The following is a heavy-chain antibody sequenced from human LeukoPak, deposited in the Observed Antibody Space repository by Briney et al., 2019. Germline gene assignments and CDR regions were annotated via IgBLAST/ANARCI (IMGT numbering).Heavy chain of an antibody. CDR3: ASSSASVGATQDY. J-gene: IGHJ4*02. V-gene: IGHV3-30-3*01. CDR1: GFTFSSYA. D-gene: IGHD1-26*01. Sequence: GRSLRLSCAASGFTFSSYAMHRVRQAPGKGLEWVAVISYDGSNKYYADSVKGRFTISRDNSKNTLYLQMNSLRAEDTAVYYCASSSASVGATQDYWGQGTLVTVSS. CDR2: ISYDGSNK.